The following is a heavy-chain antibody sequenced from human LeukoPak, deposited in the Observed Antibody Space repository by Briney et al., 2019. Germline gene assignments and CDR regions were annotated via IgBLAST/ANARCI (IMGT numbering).Heavy chain of an antibody. Sequence: GGSLRLSCAASGFTFSSYAMSWVRQAPGKGLDSVSLISDSVGGTYYADSVKGRFTISRDNSKNTLYLQMNSLRAEDTAVYYCAKGGSSGWYHLDFWGQGTLVTVSS. CDR1: GFTFSSYA. CDR2: ISDSVGGT. V-gene: IGHV3-23*01. J-gene: IGHJ4*02. CDR3: AKGGSSGWYHLDF. D-gene: IGHD6-19*01.